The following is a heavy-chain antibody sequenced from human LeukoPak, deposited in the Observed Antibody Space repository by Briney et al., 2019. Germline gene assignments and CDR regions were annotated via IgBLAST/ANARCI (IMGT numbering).Heavy chain of an antibody. CDR2: IIPIFGTA. D-gene: IGHD6-13*01. CDR3: ARDRVASSWYSGLPDY. V-gene: IGHV1-69*05. J-gene: IGHJ4*02. CDR1: GGTFSSYA. Sequence: GSSVKVSCXASGGTFSSYAISWVRQARGQGLEWMGRIIPIFGTANYAQKFQGRVTITTDESTSTAYMELSSLRSEVTAVYYCARDRVASSWYSGLPDYWGQGTLVTVSS.